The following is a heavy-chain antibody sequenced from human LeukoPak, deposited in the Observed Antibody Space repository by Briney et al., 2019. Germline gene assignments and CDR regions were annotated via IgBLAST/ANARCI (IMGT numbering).Heavy chain of an antibody. D-gene: IGHD3-10*01. J-gene: IGHJ6*02. V-gene: IGHV4-59*01. Sequence: SETLSLTCTVSGGSLSSYYWSWIRQPPGKGLEWIGYIYYSGNSNYNPSLKSRVTISVDTSKNQFSLKVTSVTAADTAVYYCARGDYLGSGSLVVWGQGTTVTVSS. CDR3: ARGDYLGSGSLVV. CDR2: IYYSGNS. CDR1: GGSLSSYY.